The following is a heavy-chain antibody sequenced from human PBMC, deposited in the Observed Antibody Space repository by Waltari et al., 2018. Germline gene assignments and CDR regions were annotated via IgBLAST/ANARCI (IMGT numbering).Heavy chain of an antibody. D-gene: IGHD3-3*02. Sequence: EVQLVESGGGLVKPGGSLRLSCTASGCTFGGFTMNWVRQAPGKGLEWVSSISSSSGFMYYADSLKGRFTISRDNTKNSLYLQIHSLRAEDTAVYYCAKVSAPYYMDVWGKGTTVTVSS. V-gene: IGHV3-21*01. CDR3: AKVSAPYYMDV. CDR1: GCTFGGFT. J-gene: IGHJ6*03. CDR2: ISSSSGFM.